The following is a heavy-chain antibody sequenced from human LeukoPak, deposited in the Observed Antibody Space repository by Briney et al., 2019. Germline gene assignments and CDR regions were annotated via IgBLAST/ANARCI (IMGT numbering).Heavy chain of an antibody. CDR3: ARESRIAARNFDY. CDR2: IYYSGST. D-gene: IGHD6-6*01. CDR1: GGSVSSGSYY. V-gene: IGHV4-61*01. Sequence: SETLSLTCTVSGGSVSSGSYYWSWIRQPPGKGLEWIGYIYYSGSTNYNPSLKSRVTISVDTSKNQFSVKLSSVTAADTAVYYCARESRIAARNFDYWGQGTLVTVSS. J-gene: IGHJ4*02.